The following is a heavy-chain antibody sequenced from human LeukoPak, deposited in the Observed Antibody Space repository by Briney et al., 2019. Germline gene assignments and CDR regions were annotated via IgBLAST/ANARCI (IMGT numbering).Heavy chain of an antibody. CDR3: ARSSGTYGYYFDY. V-gene: IGHV5-51*01. CDR1: GYRFTSYW. Sequence: GESLKISCKGSGYRFTSYWIGWLRQMPGKGLEWMVIICPGDSDATYSPSFQGQVIISADKSISTAYLQWSSLKAPDTAMYYCARSSGTYGYYFDYWGQGTLVTVSS. D-gene: IGHD1-26*01. CDR2: ICPGDSDA. J-gene: IGHJ4*02.